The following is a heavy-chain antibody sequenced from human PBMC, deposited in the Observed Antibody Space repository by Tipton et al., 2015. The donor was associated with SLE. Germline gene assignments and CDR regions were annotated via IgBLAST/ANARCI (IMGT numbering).Heavy chain of an antibody. Sequence: QLVQSGPEVKKPGASVKVSCKASGYTFTSYGISWERQAPGQGLEWMGRIIPIFGTTNYAQKFRGRVTITTDETTSTAYMELSSLVSEDTDVYQLARDSGVVTKTGSCTGGGCPPGSVAMADDYWGPATLGDVSS. CDR1: GYTFTSYG. D-gene: IGHD2-8*02. J-gene: IGHJ4*02. CDR3: ARDSGVVTKTGSCTGGGCPPGSVAMADDY. V-gene: IGHV1-69*05. CDR2: IIPIFGTT.